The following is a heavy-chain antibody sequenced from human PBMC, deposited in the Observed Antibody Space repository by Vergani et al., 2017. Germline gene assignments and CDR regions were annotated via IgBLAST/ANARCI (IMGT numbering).Heavy chain of an antibody. CDR1: GGSISSGGYS. Sequence: QLQLQESGSGLVKPSQTLSLTCAVSGGSISSGGYSWSWIRQPPGKGLEWIGYIYHSGSTYYNPSLKSRVTISVDRAKNQFSLKLSSVTAADTAVDYCARARGRITIFGVFIPDWVDPWGQGTLVTVSS. CDR3: ARARGRITIFGVFIPDWVDP. CDR2: IYHSGST. J-gene: IGHJ5*02. D-gene: IGHD3-3*01. V-gene: IGHV4-30-2*01.